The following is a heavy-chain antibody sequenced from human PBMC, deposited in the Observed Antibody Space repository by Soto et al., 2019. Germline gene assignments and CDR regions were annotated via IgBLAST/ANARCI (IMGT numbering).Heavy chain of an antibody. CDR3: ARVKIKPQRYCSSTSCRSQSRLIYYFDY. Sequence: PSVTLPLSNAVDGGNCGDYCGRWILKKKGKGLEWIGEINHSGSTNYNPSLKSRVTISVDTSKNQFSLKLSSVTAADTAVYYCARVKIKPQRYCSSTSCRSQSRLIYYFDYWGQGTLVTVSS. D-gene: IGHD2-2*01. J-gene: IGHJ4*02. CDR2: INHSGST. CDR1: GGNCGDYC. V-gene: IGHV4-34*01.